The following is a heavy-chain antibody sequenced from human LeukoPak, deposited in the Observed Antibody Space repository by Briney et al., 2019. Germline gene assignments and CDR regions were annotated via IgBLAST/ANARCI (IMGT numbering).Heavy chain of an antibody. V-gene: IGHV3-15*05. CDR3: TTAPMPAVTNLGH. D-gene: IGHD4-17*01. CDR2: IKSITDGGTA. Sequence: GGSLRLSCEASGFTFSDAWMSWVRQATGQGLEWVGRIKSITDGGTADYAAPVKGRFTISRDDSKNTLYLEMNSLKTEDTAFYYCTTAPMPAVTNLGHWGQGTLVTVSS. CDR1: GFTFSDAW. J-gene: IGHJ4*02.